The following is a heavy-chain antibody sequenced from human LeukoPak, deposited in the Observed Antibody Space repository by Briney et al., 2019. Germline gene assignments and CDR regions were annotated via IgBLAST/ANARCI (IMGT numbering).Heavy chain of an antibody. CDR1: GFTFSSYG. J-gene: IGHJ4*02. CDR3: AKGGQSWIPYFDY. Sequence: GRSLRLSCAASGFTFSSYGMHWVRQAPGKGLEWVAVIWYDGSNKYYADSVKGRFTISRDNSKNTLYLQMNSLRAEDTAVYYCAKGGQSWIPYFDYWGQGTLVTVSS. V-gene: IGHV3-33*06. CDR2: IWYDGSNK. D-gene: IGHD5-18*01.